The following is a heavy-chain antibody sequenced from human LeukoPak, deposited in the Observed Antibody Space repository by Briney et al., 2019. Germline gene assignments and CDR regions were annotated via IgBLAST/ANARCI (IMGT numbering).Heavy chain of an antibody. CDR3: ARGGGRYHVDH. CDR1: GYTLTDHN. CDR2: INPNSGAT. J-gene: IGHJ4*02. Sequence: ASVKVSCKASGYTLTDHNMHWVRQAPGQGLEWMGWINPNSGATKSAQRFQGRVTMTRDTFSSTVHIDLSRLTSDDTAMYYCARGGGRYHVDHWGQGTLVTVSS. V-gene: IGHV1-2*02. D-gene: IGHD1-26*01.